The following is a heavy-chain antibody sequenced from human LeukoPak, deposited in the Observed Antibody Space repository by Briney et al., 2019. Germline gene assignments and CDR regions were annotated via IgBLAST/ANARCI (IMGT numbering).Heavy chain of an antibody. CDR3: ARPTGGWYRRFDY. J-gene: IGHJ4*02. CDR1: GFSFTSFW. V-gene: IGHV5-51*01. D-gene: IGHD6-19*01. CDR2: IYPGDSDT. Sequence: GESLKISCQCSGFSFTSFWIGWVRQMPGKGLEWMGIIYPGDSDTRYSPSFQGQVTISADESSTTAYLQWSSLKASDTAMYYCARPTGGWYRRFDYWGQGTLVTVSS.